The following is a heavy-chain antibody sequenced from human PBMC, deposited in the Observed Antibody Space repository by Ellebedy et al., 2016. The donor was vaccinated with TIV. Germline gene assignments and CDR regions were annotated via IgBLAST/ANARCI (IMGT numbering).Heavy chain of an antibody. J-gene: IGHJ4*02. CDR2: IWYDGSNE. Sequence: GEFLKISCAASGFRFHMYGMHWVRQAPGKGLEWVAAIWYDGSNENYADSVKGRFTISRDNSLYLQMNSLRADDTAIYYCARDPGVLPGGGLDFWGQGILVTVSS. CDR1: GFRFHMYG. D-gene: IGHD2-15*01. CDR3: ARDPGVLPGGGLDF. V-gene: IGHV3-33*01.